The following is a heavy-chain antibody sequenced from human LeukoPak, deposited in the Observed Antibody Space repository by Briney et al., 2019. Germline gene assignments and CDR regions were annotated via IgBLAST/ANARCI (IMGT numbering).Heavy chain of an antibody. J-gene: IGHJ6*03. V-gene: IGHV3-48*02. CDR2: IGGSGSFI. D-gene: IGHD3-3*02. CDR1: GFTFSTYS. CDR3: ARLLATWDYYYMDV. Sequence: NPGGSLRLSCAGSGFTFSTYSIKWVRQAPGKGLEWVSHIGGSGSFIYYADSVKGRFTISRDNAKNSVYLQMNSLRDEDTAVYFCARLLATWDYYYMDVWGKGTTVTVSS.